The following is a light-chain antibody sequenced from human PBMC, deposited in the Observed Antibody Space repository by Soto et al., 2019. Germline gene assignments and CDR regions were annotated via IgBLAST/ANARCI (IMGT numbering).Light chain of an antibody. J-gene: IGKJ4*01. CDR2: WAS. V-gene: IGKV4-1*01. Sequence: DIVMTPSPDSLAVSLGERATINCKSSQSILFSSNNKNYLTWYQQKPEQPPKPLIYWASTRESGVPDRFSGSGSRTDFTLTIRSLQAEDVAVYYCQQYYSTPVTFGGGTKVEIK. CDR3: QQYYSTPVT. CDR1: QSILFSSNNKNY.